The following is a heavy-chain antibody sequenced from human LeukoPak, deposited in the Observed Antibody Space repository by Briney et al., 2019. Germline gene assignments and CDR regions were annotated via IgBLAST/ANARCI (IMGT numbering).Heavy chain of an antibody. CDR3: ARGGRYYGSGSYQGGEYFQH. D-gene: IGHD3-10*01. J-gene: IGHJ1*01. Sequence: KPSGTLSLTCAVYGGSFSGYYWSWIRQPPGEGLEWIGEIKHSGSTNYNPSLKSRVTISVDTSKNQFSLKLSSVTAAETAVYYCARGGRYYGSGSYQGGEYFQHWGQGTLVTVSS. CDR1: GGSFSGYY. CDR2: IKHSGST. V-gene: IGHV4-34*01.